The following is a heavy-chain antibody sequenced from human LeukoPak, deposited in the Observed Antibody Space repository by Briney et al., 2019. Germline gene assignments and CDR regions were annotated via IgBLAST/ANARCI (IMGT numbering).Heavy chain of an antibody. D-gene: IGHD4-17*01. Sequence: GGSLRLSCTASGFTFSAYAMMWVRQAPGKGPECVSAIRGGGTSEFYADSVKGRFRTSRDNSKDTLFLQMNSLRAEDTAVYYCARDPNGDYIGAFDMWGPGTMVTVSS. CDR3: ARDPNGDYIGAFDM. J-gene: IGHJ3*02. CDR2: IRGGGTSE. V-gene: IGHV3-23*01. CDR1: GFTFSAYA.